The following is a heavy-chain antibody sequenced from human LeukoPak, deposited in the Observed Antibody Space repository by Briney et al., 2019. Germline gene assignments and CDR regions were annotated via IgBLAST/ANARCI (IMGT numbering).Heavy chain of an antibody. CDR1: GFTFSSYA. D-gene: IGHD3-10*01. J-gene: IGHJ6*03. CDR3: AKAGRGGAITMVRGVNGDYYYMDV. CDR2: MSGSGGST. V-gene: IGHV3-23*01. Sequence: GGSLRLSCAASGFTFSSYAMSWVRQAPGKGLEWISAMSGSGGSTYYADSVKGRFTISRDNSKNTLYLQMNSRIVEDTAVDYCAKAGRGGAITMVRGVNGDYYYMDVWGKGTTVTISS.